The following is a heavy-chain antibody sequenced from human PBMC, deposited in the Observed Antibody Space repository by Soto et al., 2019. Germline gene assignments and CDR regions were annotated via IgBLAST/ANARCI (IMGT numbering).Heavy chain of an antibody. CDR2: ISAYNGNT. CDR1: GYNFTSYG. CDR3: ARDSSKAYYDSSGYATDY. V-gene: IGHV1-18*01. J-gene: IGHJ4*02. D-gene: IGHD3-22*01. Sequence: ASVKVSCKASGYNFTSYGISWVRQAPGQGLEWMGWISAYNGNTNYAQKLQGRVTMTTDTSTSTAYMELRSLRSDDTAAYYCARDSSKAYYDSSGYATDYWGQGTLVTVSS.